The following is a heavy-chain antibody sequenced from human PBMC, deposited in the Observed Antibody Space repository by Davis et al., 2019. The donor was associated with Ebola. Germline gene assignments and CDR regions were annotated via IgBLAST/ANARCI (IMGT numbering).Heavy chain of an antibody. CDR1: GHTFTNFG. V-gene: IGHV1-46*01. CDR3: ARDLNIVVQPSNFEWGMDV. D-gene: IGHD2-21*01. J-gene: IGHJ6*02. Sequence: AASVKVSCKASGHTFTNFGINWVRQAPGQGLEWMGIINPSGDSTSYAQKFQGRVTMTRDTSTSTVYMELSSLRSEDTAVYYCARDLNIVVQPSNFEWGMDVWGQGTTVTVSS. CDR2: INPSGDST.